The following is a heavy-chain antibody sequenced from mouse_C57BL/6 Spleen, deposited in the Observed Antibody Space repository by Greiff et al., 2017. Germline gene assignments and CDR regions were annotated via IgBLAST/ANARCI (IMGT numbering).Heavy chain of an antibody. V-gene: IGHV1-64*01. D-gene: IGHD2-1*01. CDR2: IHPNSGST. J-gene: IGHJ3*01. CDR1: GYTFTSYW. CDR3: AREAYYGNLVWFAY. Sequence: QVQLQQPGAELVKPGASVKLSCKASGYTFTSYWMHWVKQRPGQGLEWIGMIHPNSGSTNYNEKFKSKATLTVDKSSSTAYMQLSSLTSEDSAVYYCAREAYYGNLVWFAYWGQGTLVTVSA.